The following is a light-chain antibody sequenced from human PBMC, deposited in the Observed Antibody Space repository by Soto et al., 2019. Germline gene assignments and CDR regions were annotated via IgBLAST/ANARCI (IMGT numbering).Light chain of an antibody. V-gene: IGKV3-15*01. J-gene: IGKJ1*01. CDR3: QQYNYWRP. CDR1: QSVISK. CDR2: DAS. Sequence: VMTQSPVTLSVSLGERATLSCRASQSVISKLAWYQHKPGQAPRLLIYDASTRATGIPDRFSGSGSGTEFTLTISSLQSEDFALYYCQQYNYWRPFGQGTKVEIK.